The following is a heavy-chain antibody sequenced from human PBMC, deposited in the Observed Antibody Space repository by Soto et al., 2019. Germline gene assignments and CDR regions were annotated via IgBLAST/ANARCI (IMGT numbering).Heavy chain of an antibody. CDR1: GGSISSYY. J-gene: IGHJ5*02. CDR2: IYYSGST. Sequence: TSETLSLTCTVSGGSISSYYWSWIRQPPGKGLEWIGYIYYSGSTHYNPSLKSRVTISVDTSKNQFSLKLSSVTAADTAVYYCARDIPGNDNWFDPWGQGTLVTVSS. V-gene: IGHV4-59*01. D-gene: IGHD1-1*01. CDR3: ARDIPGNDNWFDP.